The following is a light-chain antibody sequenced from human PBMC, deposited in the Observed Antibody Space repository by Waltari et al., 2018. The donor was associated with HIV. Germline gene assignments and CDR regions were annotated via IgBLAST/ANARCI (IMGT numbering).Light chain of an antibody. CDR2: DST. V-gene: IGLV7-46*01. J-gene: IGLJ2*01. Sequence: QAAVTQEPSMTVSPGGTIILTCGSSAGPVSSKNYAYWFTQKPGQAPTTLISDSTKGHSWTPARFSGFLLGDKAVLTLSGALSEDEAFYYCLLFFGDTRIFGGGTMVTV. CDR1: AGPVSSKNY. CDR3: LLFFGDTRI.